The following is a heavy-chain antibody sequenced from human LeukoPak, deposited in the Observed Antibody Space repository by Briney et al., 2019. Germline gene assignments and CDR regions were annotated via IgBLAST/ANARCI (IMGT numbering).Heavy chain of an antibody. V-gene: IGHV3-7*01. CDR1: GFSFSDSW. D-gene: IGHD7-27*01. CDR3: ATYKNWVAGDV. CDR2: IKEDESQE. Sequence: GGSLRVSCAASGFSFSDSWMSWVRQARGKGPEWVANIKEDESQEHYADSVKGRFTVSRDNAKNSLFLQMNSLRVGDTAVYYCATYKNWVAGDVWGQGTTVSVSS. J-gene: IGHJ6*02.